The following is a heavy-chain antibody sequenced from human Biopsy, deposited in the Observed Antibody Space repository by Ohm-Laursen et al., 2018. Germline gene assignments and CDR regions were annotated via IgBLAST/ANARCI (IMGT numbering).Heavy chain of an antibody. CDR2: INPHSGVT. CDR1: GYDFLDFH. Sequence: SVKVSCKASGYDFLDFHIHWVRQVPGQGLEWIGHINPHSGVTKYAQKFLDRITMTGDTSISTAYMDLSRLTSADTGIYYCARPSGGVSTIGFDPWGQGTLVIVSS. D-gene: IGHD5/OR15-5a*01. V-gene: IGHV1-2*05. J-gene: IGHJ5*02. CDR3: ARPSGGVSTIGFDP.